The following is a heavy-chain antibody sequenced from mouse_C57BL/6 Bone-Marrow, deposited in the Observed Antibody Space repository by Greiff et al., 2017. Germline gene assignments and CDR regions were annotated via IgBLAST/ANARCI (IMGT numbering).Heavy chain of an antibody. CDR1: GFNIKDYY. Sequence: VQLQQSGAELVKPGASVKLSCTASGFNIKDYYMHWVKQRTEQGLEWIGRIDPEDGDTTYAPKFQGKATITADTSSNTAYLQLSSLTSEDTAVYYCARSGEYFDYWGQGTTLTVSS. CDR3: ARSGEYFDY. CDR2: IDPEDGDT. J-gene: IGHJ2*01. V-gene: IGHV14-2*01.